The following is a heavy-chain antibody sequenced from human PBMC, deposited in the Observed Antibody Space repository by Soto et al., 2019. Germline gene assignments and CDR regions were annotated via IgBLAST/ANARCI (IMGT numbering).Heavy chain of an antibody. Sequence: CLTCTVSGGSISSSYWSWIRQPPGKGLEWLAYIYDDGSANYNPSLKSRATISLDMSKNQFSLKLTSVTAADTAVYYCARDKYCSGGSCRKNWFDPWGQGTLVTVSS. CDR1: GGSISSSY. J-gene: IGHJ5*02. D-gene: IGHD2-15*01. CDR3: ARDKYCSGGSCRKNWFDP. CDR2: IYDDGSA. V-gene: IGHV4-59*01.